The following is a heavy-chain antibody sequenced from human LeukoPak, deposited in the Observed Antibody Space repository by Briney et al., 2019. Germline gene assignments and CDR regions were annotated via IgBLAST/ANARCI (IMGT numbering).Heavy chain of an antibody. D-gene: IGHD3-9*01. CDR2: ISTYNGDT. CDR1: GYPFTTYG. V-gene: IGHV1-18*01. J-gene: IGHJ5*02. CDR3: AREWWGYDVLTGDNWFDP. Sequence: GASVKVSCKASGYPFTTYGITWVRQAPGQGLGWMGWISTYNGDTNYAQNFQGRVTMTTDTSTSTAYIGLRSLTSDDTAAYYCAREWWGYDVLTGDNWFDPWAREPWSPSPQ.